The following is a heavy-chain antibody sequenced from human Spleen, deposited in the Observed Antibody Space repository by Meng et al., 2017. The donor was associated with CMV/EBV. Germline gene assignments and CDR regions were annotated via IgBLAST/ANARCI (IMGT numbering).Heavy chain of an antibody. CDR3: LRAGGGGDNN. Sequence: ASVKVSCKASGNTFNTNYIHWMRQAPGQGLEWMGWINPNSGDRNYAQKFQGRVTMTRDTSITTVYMELRGLRYDDTAVYYCLRAGGGGDNNWGQGTLVTVSS. D-gene: IGHD2-21*01. CDR1: GNTFNTNY. CDR2: INPNSGDR. J-gene: IGHJ4*02. V-gene: IGHV1-2*02.